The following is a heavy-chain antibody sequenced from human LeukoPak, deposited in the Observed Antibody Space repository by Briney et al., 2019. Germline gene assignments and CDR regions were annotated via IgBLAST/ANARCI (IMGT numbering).Heavy chain of an antibody. CDR2: ISGNYGNT. V-gene: IGHV1-18*01. CDR1: GYTFSSYG. J-gene: IGHJ4*02. D-gene: IGHD6-13*01. CDR3: ARGLKSGAAGTIDY. Sequence: ASVTVSCKASGYTFSSYGISWVRQAPGQGLEWMGWISGNYGNTNYAQNFQGRVTMTTDTSTSTAYMELRSLRSDDTAVYYCARGLKSGAAGTIDYWGQGTLVTVSS.